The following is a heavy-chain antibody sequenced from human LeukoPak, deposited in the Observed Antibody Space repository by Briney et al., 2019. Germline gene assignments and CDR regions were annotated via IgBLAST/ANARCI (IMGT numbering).Heavy chain of an antibody. J-gene: IGHJ6*03. D-gene: IGHD1-7*01. Sequence: ASVKVSCKASGGTFSSYAISWVRQAPGQGLEWKGGIIPIFGTANYAQKFQGRVTITTDESTSTAYMELSSLRSEDTAVYYCARDRYNWNYGYYYYMDVWGKGTTVTVSS. V-gene: IGHV1-69*05. CDR1: GGTFSSYA. CDR3: ARDRYNWNYGYYYYMDV. CDR2: IIPIFGTA.